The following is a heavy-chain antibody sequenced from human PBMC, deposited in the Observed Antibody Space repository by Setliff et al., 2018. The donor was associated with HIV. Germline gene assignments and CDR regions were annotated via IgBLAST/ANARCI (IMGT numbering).Heavy chain of an antibody. CDR2: ISWNSGSI. V-gene: IGHV3-9*01. D-gene: IGHD3-10*02. J-gene: IGHJ4*02. CDR3: ATYARTSYGLDD. Sequence: HPGGSLRLSCAASGFTFDDYAMHWVRQGPGKGLEWVSGISWNSGSIGYGDSVKGRFTFSRDDSKNTFFLQMNSLKTTDTGTYYCATYARTSYGLDDWGQGTEVTVSS. CDR1: GFTFDDYA.